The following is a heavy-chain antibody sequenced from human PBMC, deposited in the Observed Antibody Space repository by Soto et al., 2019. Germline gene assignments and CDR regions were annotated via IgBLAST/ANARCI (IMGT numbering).Heavy chain of an antibody. CDR1: GGSIGSYY. D-gene: IGHD5-12*01. Sequence: SETLSLTCTVSGGSIGSYYWNWIRQSPEKGLEWIGYIFYSGYTNYNPSLKSRVTISVDTSKNQFSLRLSSVTAADTAVYYCARSYSGYDPFDYWGQGTLVTVSS. V-gene: IGHV4-59*01. CDR2: IFYSGYT. J-gene: IGHJ4*02. CDR3: ARSYSGYDPFDY.